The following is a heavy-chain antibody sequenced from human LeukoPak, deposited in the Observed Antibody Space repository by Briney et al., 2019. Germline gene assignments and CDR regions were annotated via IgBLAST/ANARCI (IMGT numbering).Heavy chain of an antibody. CDR3: ASLAVAGLSEGY. Sequence: SETLSLTCTVSGGSISSDSYYWAWIRQPPGKGLEWIASIYYSGSTYYNPSLKSRVTISVDTSRNQFSLKLSSVTAADTAVYYCASLAVAGLSEGYWGQGTLVIVSS. CDR1: GGSISSDSYY. CDR2: IYYSGST. J-gene: IGHJ4*02. V-gene: IGHV4-39*01. D-gene: IGHD6-19*01.